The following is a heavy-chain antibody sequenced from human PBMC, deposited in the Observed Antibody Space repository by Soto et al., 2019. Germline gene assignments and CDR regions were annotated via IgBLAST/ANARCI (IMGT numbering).Heavy chain of an antibody. V-gene: IGHV3-20*04. J-gene: IGHJ4*02. CDR2: INWNGGST. D-gene: IGHD2-2*01. CDR3: ARGGKYCSSTSCYPGY. CDR1: VFTFDDYG. Sequence: EVQLVESGGGVVRPGGSLRLSCAASVFTFDDYGMSWVRQAPGKGLEWVSGINWNGGSTGYADSVKGRFTISRDNAKNSLYLQRNSLRAEDTALYYCARGGKYCSSTSCYPGYWGQGTLVTVSS.